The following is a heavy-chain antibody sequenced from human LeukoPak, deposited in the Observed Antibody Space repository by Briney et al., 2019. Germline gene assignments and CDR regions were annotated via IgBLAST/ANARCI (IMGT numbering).Heavy chain of an antibody. Sequence: GGSLRLSCAASGFTFSSYWMNWARQAPGKGLEWVASINHNGNVNYYVDSVKGRFTISRDNSKNTLYLQMNSLRAEDTAVYYCAKDPSMAVAGTINVYWGQGTLVTVSS. CDR1: GFTFSSYW. D-gene: IGHD6-19*01. V-gene: IGHV3-7*03. J-gene: IGHJ4*02. CDR3: AKDPSMAVAGTINVY. CDR2: INHNGNVN.